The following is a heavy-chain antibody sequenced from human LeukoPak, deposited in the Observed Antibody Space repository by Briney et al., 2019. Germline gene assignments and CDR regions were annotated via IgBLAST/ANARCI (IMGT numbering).Heavy chain of an antibody. CDR1: GGSISSGGYY. D-gene: IGHD2-15*01. V-gene: IGHV4-31*03. CDR2: IYYSGST. CDR3: ARDKNCSGGSCYSDGMDV. Sequence: PSETLSLACTVSGGSISSGGYYWSWIRQHPGKGLEWIGYIYYSGSTYYNPSLKSRVTISVDTSKNQFSLKLRSVTAADTAVYYCARDKNCSGGSCYSDGMDVWGQGTTVTVSS. J-gene: IGHJ6*02.